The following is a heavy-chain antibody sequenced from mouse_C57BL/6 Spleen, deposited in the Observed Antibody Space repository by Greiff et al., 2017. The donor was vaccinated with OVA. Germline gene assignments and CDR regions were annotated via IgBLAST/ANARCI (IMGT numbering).Heavy chain of an antibody. CDR2: IDPSDSYT. J-gene: IGHJ3*01. CDR1: GYTFTSYW. V-gene: IGHV1-50*01. CDR3: APYDGYSAWFAY. D-gene: IGHD2-3*01. Sequence: QVQLKQPGAELVKPGASVKLSCKASGYTFTSYWMQWVKQRPGQGLEWIGEIDPSDSYTNYNQKFKGKATLTVDTSSSTAYMQLRSLPSEDSAVYDWAPYDGYSAWFAYWGQGTLVTVSA.